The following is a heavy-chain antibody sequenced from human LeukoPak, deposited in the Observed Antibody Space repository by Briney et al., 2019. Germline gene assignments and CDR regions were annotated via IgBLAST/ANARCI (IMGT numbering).Heavy chain of an antibody. J-gene: IGHJ4*02. V-gene: IGHV3-23*01. D-gene: IGHD3-22*01. CDR2: ISGSGGST. Sequence: GGSLRLSCAASGFTFSSNAMSWVRQAPGKGLEWVSAISGSGGSTYYADSVKGRFTISRDNSKNTLYLQMNSLRAEDTAVYYCAKGIFGSSGYRPFDYWGQGTLVTVSS. CDR3: AKGIFGSSGYRPFDY. CDR1: GFTFSSNA.